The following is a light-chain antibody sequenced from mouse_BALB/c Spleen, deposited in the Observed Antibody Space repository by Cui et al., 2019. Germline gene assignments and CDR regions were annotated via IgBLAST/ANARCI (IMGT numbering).Light chain of an antibody. CDR3: QHFWSTTMYT. J-gene: IGKJ2*01. CDR2: NAK. CDR1: WNIHNY. V-gene: IGKV12-41*01. Sequence: DIQMTQSPASLSASVGETVTITCRASWNIHNYLAWYQQKQGKSPQLLVYNAKTLADGVPSRFSGSGSGTQYSLKINSLQPEDFGSYYCQHFWSTTMYTFGGGTKLEIK.